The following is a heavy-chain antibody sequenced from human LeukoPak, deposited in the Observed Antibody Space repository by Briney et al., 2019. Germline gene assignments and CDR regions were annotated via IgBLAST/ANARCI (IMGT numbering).Heavy chain of an antibody. Sequence: GGSLRLSCAASGFTFSNYGIHWVRQAPGKGLEWVAVIVYDGNKKFYADSVKGRFTISRDNSKNTLYLQMNSLRDEDTAVYYCARAGYGGNFRNFDYWGQGTLVTVSS. V-gene: IGHV3-30*03. CDR3: ARAGYGGNFRNFDY. J-gene: IGHJ4*02. D-gene: IGHD4-23*01. CDR1: GFTFSNYG. CDR2: IVYDGNKK.